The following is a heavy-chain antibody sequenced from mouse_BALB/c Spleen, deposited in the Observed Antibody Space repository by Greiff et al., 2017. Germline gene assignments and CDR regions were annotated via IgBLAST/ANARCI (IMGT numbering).Heavy chain of an antibody. J-gene: IGHJ1*01. Sequence: EVKLMESGGGLVKPGGSLKLSCAASGFTFSSYTMSWVRQTPEKRLEWVATISSGGSYTYYPDSVKGRFTISRDNAKNTLYLQMSSLKSEDTAMYYCTREIHYHGSWYFDVWGAGTTVTVSS. V-gene: IGHV5-6-4*01. CDR1: GFTFSSYT. D-gene: IGHD1-2*01. CDR2: ISSGGSYT. CDR3: TREIHYHGSWYFDV.